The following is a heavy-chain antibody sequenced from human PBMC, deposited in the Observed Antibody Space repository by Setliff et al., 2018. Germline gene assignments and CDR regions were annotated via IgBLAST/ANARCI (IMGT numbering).Heavy chain of an antibody. CDR3: ARESRYYYDNLGTLDY. Sequence: PSETLSLTCAVYGGSFSGYYWSWIRQPAGKGLEWIGRIYTSGSTYYNPSLKSRVSISVDTSKNQFSLKLSSVTAADTAVYYCARESRYYYDNLGTLDYWGQGTLVTVSS. CDR2: IYTSGST. D-gene: IGHD3-22*01. J-gene: IGHJ4*02. V-gene: IGHV4-4*07. CDR1: GGSFSGYY.